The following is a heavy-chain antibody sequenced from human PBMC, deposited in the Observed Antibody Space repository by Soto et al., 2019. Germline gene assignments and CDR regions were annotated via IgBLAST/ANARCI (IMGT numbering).Heavy chain of an antibody. CDR1: GGSISSYY. Sequence: QVQLQESGPGLVKPSETLSLTCSVSGGSISSYYWSWIRQPPGKGLEWIGYISNSGNTNCNPSLRSRATISSDTSKNQFSLRLNSVTAADTAVYYCARDEGLGYSSSWYDYWGQGTLVTVSS. CDR2: ISNSGNT. V-gene: IGHV4-59*01. CDR3: ARDEGLGYSSSWYDY. D-gene: IGHD6-13*01. J-gene: IGHJ4*02.